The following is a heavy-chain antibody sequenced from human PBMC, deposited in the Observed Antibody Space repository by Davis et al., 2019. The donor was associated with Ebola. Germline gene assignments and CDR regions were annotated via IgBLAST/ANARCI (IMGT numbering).Heavy chain of an antibody. V-gene: IGHV1-46*01. Sequence: ASVKVSCKASGYTFTSYYMHWVRQAPGQGLEWMGIINPSGGSTSYAQKFKGRVTMTRYTSTSTVYMELSSLRSDDTAVYYCARDRGSGWSSDAFDIWGQGTMVTVSS. D-gene: IGHD6-19*01. CDR2: INPSGGST. CDR3: ARDRGSGWSSDAFDI. J-gene: IGHJ3*02. CDR1: GYTFTSYY.